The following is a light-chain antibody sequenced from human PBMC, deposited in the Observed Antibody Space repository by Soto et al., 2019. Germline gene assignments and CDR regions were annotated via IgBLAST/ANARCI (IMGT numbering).Light chain of an antibody. CDR3: QQRRRT. V-gene: IGKV3-11*01. CDR2: DAS. Sequence: EIVLIQSPATLSLSPGERATLSCRASQSVSSNLAWYQQKPGQAPRLLIYDASNRATGIPARFSGSGSGTDFTLTISSLEPEDFAVYYCQQRRRTFGQGTKVDIK. CDR1: QSVSSN. J-gene: IGKJ1*01.